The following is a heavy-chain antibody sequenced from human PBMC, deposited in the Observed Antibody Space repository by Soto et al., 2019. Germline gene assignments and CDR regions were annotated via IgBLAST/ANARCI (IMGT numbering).Heavy chain of an antibody. Sequence: QVQLVESGGGLVKPGGSLRLSCAASGFTFSDYYMSWIRQAPGKGLEWVSYISSSGPTMYYADSVKGRVTISRDNAMTSLYLQMTSLGAEDTAVYYCAFAHGGEYFQHWGQGTLVTVSS. CDR3: AFAHGGEYFQH. V-gene: IGHV3-11*01. J-gene: IGHJ1*01. CDR2: ISSSGPTM. D-gene: IGHD3-10*01. CDR1: GFTFSDYY.